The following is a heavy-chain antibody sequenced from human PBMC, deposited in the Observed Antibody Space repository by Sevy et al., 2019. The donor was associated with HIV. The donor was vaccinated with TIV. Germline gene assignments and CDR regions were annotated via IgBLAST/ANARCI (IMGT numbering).Heavy chain of an antibody. CDR1: GGPVTSDSYY. V-gene: IGHV4-61*01. Sequence: SETLSLTCTVSGGPVTSDSYYWTWIRQPPGKGLECLGYMFYTGSTNYYPSLMSRVTISVDTSKNQFSLKLSSVTAADTAVYYCARMGGLTDYGMDVWGQGSTVTVSS. J-gene: IGHJ6*02. D-gene: IGHD1-26*01. CDR2: MFYTGST. CDR3: ARMGGLTDYGMDV.